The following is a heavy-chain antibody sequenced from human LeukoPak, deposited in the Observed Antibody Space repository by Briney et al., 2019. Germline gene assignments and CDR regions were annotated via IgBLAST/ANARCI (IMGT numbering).Heavy chain of an antibody. CDR3: ARDLVYYYDSSGSHTYFDY. D-gene: IGHD3-22*01. CDR1: GYTFTSYG. CDR2: ISAYNGNT. Sequence: GASVKVSCKASGYTFTSYGISWVRQAPGQGLEWMGWISAYNGNTNYAQKLQGRVTMTTDTSTSTAYMELRSLRSDDTAVYYCARDLVYYYDSSGSHTYFDYWGQGTLVTVSS. J-gene: IGHJ4*02. V-gene: IGHV1-18*01.